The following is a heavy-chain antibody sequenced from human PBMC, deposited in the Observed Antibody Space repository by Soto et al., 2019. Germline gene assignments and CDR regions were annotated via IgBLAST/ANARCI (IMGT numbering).Heavy chain of an antibody. V-gene: IGHV3-7*01. J-gene: IGHJ4*02. CDR3: ARQGSGTYSRKPSFDY. CDR2: LNQDGSEK. Sequence: SGGSLRLSCGASGFTFSSFWMSWVRQAPGKGLEWVATLNQDGSEKYYVDSMRGRFTIFRDNAKNSLYLQMNSLRAEDTAVYHCARQGSGTYSRKPSFDYWGQGMLVTVSS. CDR1: GFTFSSFW. D-gene: IGHD3-10*01.